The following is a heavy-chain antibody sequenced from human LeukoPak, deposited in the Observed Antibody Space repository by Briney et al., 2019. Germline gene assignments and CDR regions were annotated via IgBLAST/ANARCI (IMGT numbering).Heavy chain of an antibody. Sequence: ASVKVSCKASGYTFTSYDINWVRQATGQGLEWMGWMNPNSGNTGYAQKFQGRVTMTRNTSISTAYMELSSLRSEDTAVYYCARARYCSGGSCYGRRRYYYYYMDVWGKGTTVTVSS. J-gene: IGHJ6*03. V-gene: IGHV1-8*01. CDR1: GYTFTSYD. CDR2: MNPNSGNT. D-gene: IGHD2-15*01. CDR3: ARARYCSGGSCYGRRRYYYYYMDV.